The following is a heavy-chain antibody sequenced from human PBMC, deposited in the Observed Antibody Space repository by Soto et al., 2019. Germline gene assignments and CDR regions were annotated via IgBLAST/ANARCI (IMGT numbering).Heavy chain of an antibody. CDR3: ATSQKYYYYMDV. CDR2: IYYSGST. CDR1: GGSTSSSSYY. Sequence: PSETLSLTCTVSGGSTSSSSYYWGWIRQPPGKGLEWIGSIYYSGSTYYNPSLKSRVTISVDTSKNQFSLKLSSVTAADTAVYYCATSQKYYYYMDVWGKGTTVT. V-gene: IGHV4-39*01. J-gene: IGHJ6*03.